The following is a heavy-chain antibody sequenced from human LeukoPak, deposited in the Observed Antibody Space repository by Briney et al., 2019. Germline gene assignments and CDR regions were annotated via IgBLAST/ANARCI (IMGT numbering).Heavy chain of an antibody. Sequence: GGSLRLSCAASGFTFSSYAMSWVRQAPGKGLEWVSAISGSGGSTYYADSVKGRFTISRDNSKNTLYLQMNSLRAEDTAVYYCAKVLCSGGSCYWDVDYWGQGTLVTVSS. CDR1: GFTFSSYA. D-gene: IGHD2-15*01. J-gene: IGHJ4*02. CDR2: ISGSGGST. V-gene: IGHV3-23*01. CDR3: AKVLCSGGSCYWDVDY.